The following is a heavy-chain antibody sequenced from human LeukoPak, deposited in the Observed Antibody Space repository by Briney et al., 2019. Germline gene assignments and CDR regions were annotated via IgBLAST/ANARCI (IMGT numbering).Heavy chain of an antibody. CDR1: GFTFSSNY. V-gene: IGHV3-53*01. CDR2: IYSGGST. CDR3: ARGVGSGSRLREGDY. D-gene: IGHD1-26*01. J-gene: IGHJ4*02. Sequence: GGSLRLSCAASGFTFSSNYMSWVRQAPGKGLEWVSVIYSGGSTYYADSVKGRFTITRDNSKNTLYLQMNSLRAEDTAVYYCARGVGSGSRLREGDYWGQGTLVTVSS.